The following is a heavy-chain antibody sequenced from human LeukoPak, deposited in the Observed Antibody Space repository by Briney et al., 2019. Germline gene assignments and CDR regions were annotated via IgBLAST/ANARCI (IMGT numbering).Heavy chain of an antibody. D-gene: IGHD2-21*02. J-gene: IGHJ3*02. CDR2: INPNSGGT. V-gene: IGHV1-2*02. CDR1: GYTFTCYY. CDR3: AREKSGDCYLVCAFDI. Sequence: ASVKVSCKASGYTFTCYYMHWVRQAPGQGLEWMGWINPNSGGTNYAQKFQGRVTMTRDTSISTAYMELSRLRSDDTAVYYCAREKSGDCYLVCAFDIWGQGTMVTVSS.